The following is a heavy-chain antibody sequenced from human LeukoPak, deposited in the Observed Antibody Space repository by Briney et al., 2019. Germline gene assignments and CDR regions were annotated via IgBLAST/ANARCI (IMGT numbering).Heavy chain of an antibody. Sequence: GGSLRLSCAASGFTFSSYSMTWVRQAPGKGLEWVSSISSSSSYIYYADSVKGRFTISRGNAKNSLYLQMNSLRAEDTAVYYCARDQLLWFGESGGLFYWGQGTLVTVSS. J-gene: IGHJ4*02. V-gene: IGHV3-21*01. CDR2: ISSSSSYI. CDR1: GFTFSSYS. CDR3: ARDQLLWFGESGGLFY. D-gene: IGHD3-10*01.